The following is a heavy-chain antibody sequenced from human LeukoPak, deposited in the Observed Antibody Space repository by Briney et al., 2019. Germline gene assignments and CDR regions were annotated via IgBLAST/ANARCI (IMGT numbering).Heavy chain of an antibody. Sequence: GGSLRLSCAASGFVFSDHHMDWVREAPGKGLEWIGRSRDRARGSTTEYAASVKGRFTISRDASKNSLSLQMNSLNTEDTAVHYCARDLSSGSYTAFDIWGQGTMVTVSS. D-gene: IGHD1-26*01. CDR3: ARDLSSGSYTAFDI. CDR2: SRDRARGSTT. CDR1: GFVFSDHH. J-gene: IGHJ3*02. V-gene: IGHV3-72*01.